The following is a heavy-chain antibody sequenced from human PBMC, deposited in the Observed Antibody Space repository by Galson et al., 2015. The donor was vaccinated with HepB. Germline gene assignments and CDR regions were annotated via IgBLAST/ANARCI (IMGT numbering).Heavy chain of an antibody. V-gene: IGHV5-51*03. CDR2: INAGDSDR. J-gene: IGHJ4*02. D-gene: IGHD3-16*01. CDR1: GYSFTNYW. CDR3: ARWGSGLIFDY. Sequence: QSGAEVKKPGESLKISCKGSGYSFTNYWIGWVRQMPGKGLERMGIINAGDSDRRHSPSFQGQVTMSVDKSISTAYLQWSSLKASDTAIYYCARWGSGLIFDYWGQGTLVTVSS.